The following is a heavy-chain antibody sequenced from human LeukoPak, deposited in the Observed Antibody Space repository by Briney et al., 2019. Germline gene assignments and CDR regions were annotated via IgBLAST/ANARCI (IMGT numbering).Heavy chain of an antibody. V-gene: IGHV3-23*01. D-gene: IGHD1-26*01. Sequence: GGSLRPSCAASGFTFSSYAMSWVRQAPGKGLEWVSAISGSGGSTYYADSVKGRFTISRDNSKNTLYLQMNSLRAEDTAVYYCAKGSSGSYYGSRFDYWGQGTLVTVSS. CDR2: ISGSGGST. CDR3: AKGSSGSYYGSRFDY. J-gene: IGHJ4*02. CDR1: GFTFSSYA.